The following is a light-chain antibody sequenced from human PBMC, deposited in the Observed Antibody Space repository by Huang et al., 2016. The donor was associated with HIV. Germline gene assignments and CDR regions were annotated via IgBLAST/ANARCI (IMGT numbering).Light chain of an antibody. CDR1: HSVSYSG. CDR3: LQYGRSPYT. Sequence: VLTQSPGTLSLSPGERATLSCRARHSVSYSGLAWYQRKPGQAPRILIYGASSRPPGIPDRFSGSGSGTDFTLTISRLEPEDFAVYFCLQYGRSPYTCGQGTKVEIK. V-gene: IGKV3-20*01. J-gene: IGKJ2*01. CDR2: GAS.